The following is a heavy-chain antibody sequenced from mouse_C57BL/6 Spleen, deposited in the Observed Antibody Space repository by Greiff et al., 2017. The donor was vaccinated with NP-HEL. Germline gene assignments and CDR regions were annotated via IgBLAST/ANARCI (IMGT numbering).Heavy chain of an antibody. V-gene: IGHV1-18*01. J-gene: IGHJ1*03. CDR2: INPNNGGT. CDR1: GYTFTDYN. CDR3: ARGDYYGSSPYWYFDV. Sequence: EVMLVESGPELVKPGASVKIPCKASGYTFTDYNMDWVKQSHGKSLEWIGDINPNNGGTIYNQKFKGKATLTVDKSSSTAYMELRSLTSEDTAVYYCARGDYYGSSPYWYFDVWGTGTTVTVSS. D-gene: IGHD1-1*01.